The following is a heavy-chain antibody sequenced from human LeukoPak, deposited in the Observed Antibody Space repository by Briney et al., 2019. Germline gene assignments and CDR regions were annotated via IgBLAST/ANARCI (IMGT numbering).Heavy chain of an antibody. V-gene: IGHV3-23*01. D-gene: IGHD2-21*02. CDR3: AKDLAYIVVVTAEGDY. CDR2: ISGSGGST. J-gene: IGHJ4*02. CDR1: GFTFSSYA. Sequence: GGSLRLSCAASGFTFSSYAMSWVRQAPGKGLEWVSAISGSGGSTYYADSVKGRFTISRDNSKNTLCLQMNSLRAEDTAVYYCAKDLAYIVVVTAEGDYWGQGTLVTVSS.